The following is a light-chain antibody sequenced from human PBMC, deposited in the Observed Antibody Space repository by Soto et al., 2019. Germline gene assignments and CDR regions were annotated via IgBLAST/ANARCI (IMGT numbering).Light chain of an antibody. V-gene: IGKV1-5*03. CDR2: KAS. CDR3: QQYSSYPSLT. Sequence: DIQMTRSPSTLSASVGDRVSITCRASQTINNLMAWYQQKPGQAPKLLIYKASNLETGVPSRFSGSGSGTEFTLTISSLQPDDFATYYCQQYSSYPSLTFGGGTTV. CDR1: QTINNL. J-gene: IGKJ4*01.